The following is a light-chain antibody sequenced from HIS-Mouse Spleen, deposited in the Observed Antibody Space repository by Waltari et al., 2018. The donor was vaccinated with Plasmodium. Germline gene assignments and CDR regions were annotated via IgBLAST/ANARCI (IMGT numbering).Light chain of an antibody. CDR2: GAS. V-gene: IGKV3-15*01. CDR3: QQYNNWSFT. J-gene: IGKJ3*01. CDR1: QSVSSN. Sequence: EIVMTQSPATLSVSPGERATLSCRASQSVSSNLAWYQQKPGQAPRLLIYGASTRATGIPARFSGSGSGTEFTLTISSLQSEDFAVYYCQQYNNWSFTCG.